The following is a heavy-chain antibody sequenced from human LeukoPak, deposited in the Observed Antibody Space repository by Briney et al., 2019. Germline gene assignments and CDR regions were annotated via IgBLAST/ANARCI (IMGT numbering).Heavy chain of an antibody. V-gene: IGHV3-49*03. J-gene: IGHJ6*03. Sequence: GGSLRLSCTASGFTFGDYAMSWFRQAPGKGLEWVGFIRSKAYGGTTEYAASVKGRFTISRDDSKSIAYLQMNSLKTEGTAVYYCTRDRARPVPPHYYMDVWGKGTTVTVSS. CDR2: IRSKAYGGTT. CDR3: TRDRARPVPPHYYMDV. CDR1: GFTFGDYA. D-gene: IGHD3-10*01.